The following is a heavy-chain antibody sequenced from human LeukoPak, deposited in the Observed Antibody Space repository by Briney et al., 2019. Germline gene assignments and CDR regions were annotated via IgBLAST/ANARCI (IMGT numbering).Heavy chain of an antibody. CDR3: AGHLAAAFDI. D-gene: IGHD6-19*01. V-gene: IGHV4-59*08. CDR2: IYSSGST. CDR1: GGSISRSY. Sequence: KASETLSLTCTVSGGSISRSYWSWIRQPPGKALEWIGYIYSSGSTTYNPSLKSRVTISKDASKNQFSLKPTSVTAADTAVYYCAGHLAAAFDIWGQGTMVTVSS. J-gene: IGHJ3*02.